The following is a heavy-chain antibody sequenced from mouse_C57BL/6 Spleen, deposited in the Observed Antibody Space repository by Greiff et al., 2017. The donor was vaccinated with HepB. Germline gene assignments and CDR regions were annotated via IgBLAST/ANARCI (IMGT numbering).Heavy chain of an antibody. V-gene: IGHV1-52*01. CDR1: GYTFTSYW. J-gene: IGHJ1*03. D-gene: IGHD1-1*01. Sequence: VQLQQSGAELVRPGSSVKLSCKASGYTFTSYWMHWVKQRPIQGLEWIGNIDPSDSETHYNQKFKDKATLTVDKSSSTAYMQLSSLTSEDSAVYYCAYGSSQSYWYFDVWGTGTTVTVSS. CDR2: IDPSDSET. CDR3: AYGSSQSYWYFDV.